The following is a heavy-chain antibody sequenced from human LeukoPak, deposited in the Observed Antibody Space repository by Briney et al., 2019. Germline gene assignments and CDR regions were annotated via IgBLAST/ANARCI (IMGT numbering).Heavy chain of an antibody. CDR1: GGPISSYY. CDR2: IYYSGST. V-gene: IGHV4-59*01. D-gene: IGHD4-17*01. J-gene: IGHJ4*02. CDR3: ARDGGSYGAVDY. Sequence: SETLSLTCTVSGGPISSYYWSWIRQPPGKGLEWIGYIYYSGSTNYNPSLKSRVTISVDTSKNQFSLKLSSVTAADTAVYYCARDGGSYGAVDYWGQGTLVTVSS.